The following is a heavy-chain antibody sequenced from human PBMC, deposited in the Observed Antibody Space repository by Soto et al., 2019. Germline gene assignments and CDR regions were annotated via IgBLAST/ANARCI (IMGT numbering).Heavy chain of an antibody. J-gene: IGHJ4*02. V-gene: IGHV1-46*01. CDR1: GYSFTTYA. CDR3: AADGSSAGYHKGPNY. CDR2: INPSGGDT. Sequence: ASVKVSCKTSGYSFTTYAMHWVRQAPGQGLEWMGIINPSGGDTTYTHKCLGRVTMTTDTSTSTVYMELSSLRSEDTATYYCAADGSSAGYHKGPNYWGQGXRVTVYS. D-gene: IGHD2-2*01.